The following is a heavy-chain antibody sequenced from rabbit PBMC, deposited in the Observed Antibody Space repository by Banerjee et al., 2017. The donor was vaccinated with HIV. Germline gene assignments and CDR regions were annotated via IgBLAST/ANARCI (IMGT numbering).Heavy chain of an antibody. CDR2: IYPAKGST. D-gene: IGHD8-1*01. J-gene: IGHJ6*01. CDR1: GIDFTNYY. V-gene: IGHV1S7*01. CDR3: ARDSGSSFSSYGMDL. Sequence: QLTETGGGLVQPGGSLTLSCKASGIDFTNYYITWVRQAPGKGLEWIGIIYPAKGSTDYASWVNGRFTISSDNAQSTVDLQMNSLTAADTATYFCARDSGSSFSSYGMDLWGQGTLVTVS.